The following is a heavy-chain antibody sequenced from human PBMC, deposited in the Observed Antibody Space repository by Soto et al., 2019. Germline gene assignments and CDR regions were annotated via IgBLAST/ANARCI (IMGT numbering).Heavy chain of an antibody. D-gene: IGHD3-10*01. J-gene: IGHJ6*03. CDR3: AKDFHTNMALMDV. CDR2: INWDSDTI. CDR1: GFTFDDYA. V-gene: IGHV3-9*01. Sequence: EVQLVESGGDLVQPGGSLRLSCAASGFTFDDYAMHWVRQVPGKGLEWVSGINWDSDTIAYAASVRGRFTISRDNAKNSPYLQMNSLRPEDTALYYCAKDFHTNMALMDVWGKGTTVTVSS.